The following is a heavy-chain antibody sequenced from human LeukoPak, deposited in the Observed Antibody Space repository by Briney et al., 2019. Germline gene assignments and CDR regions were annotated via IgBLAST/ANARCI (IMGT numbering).Heavy chain of an antibody. V-gene: IGHV3-7*03. CDR3: ASVAGPYYYHYYGMDV. Sequence: GGSLRLSCAASGFRFDSKWMSWVRQAPGKGLESVANMKQDGSEKYYVDSVKGRFTISRDSAKNSVHLQMNSLRVEDTAVYYCASVAGPYYYHYYGMDVWGQGTAVTVSS. CDR2: MKQDGSEK. J-gene: IGHJ6*02. CDR1: GFRFDSKW. D-gene: IGHD6-19*01.